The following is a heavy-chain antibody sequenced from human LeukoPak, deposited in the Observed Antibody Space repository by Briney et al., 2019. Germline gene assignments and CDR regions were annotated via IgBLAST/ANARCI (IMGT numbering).Heavy chain of an antibody. D-gene: IGHD3-22*01. V-gene: IGHV1-2*04. J-gene: IGHJ4*02. CDR2: INPNSGGA. Sequence: GASVKVSCKTSGFTFTSYDINWVRQAPGQGLEWMGWINPNSGGANYAQKFQGWVTMTRDTSISTAYMELSRLRSDDTAVYYCARDTAGYYYDSSGYFDYWGQGTLVTVSS. CDR3: ARDTAGYYYDSSGYFDY. CDR1: GFTFTSYD.